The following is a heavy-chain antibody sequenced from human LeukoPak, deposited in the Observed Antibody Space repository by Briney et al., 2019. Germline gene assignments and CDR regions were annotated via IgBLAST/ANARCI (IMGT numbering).Heavy chain of an antibody. J-gene: IGHJ6*03. CDR3: ARQYFAVLGVTPYSSSWYNYYYMDV. D-gene: IGHD6-13*01. CDR2: ISGSGGST. Sequence: GGSLRLSCAASGFTFSSYAMSWVRQAPGKGLEWVSAISGSGGSTYYADSVKGRFTISRDNSKNTLYLQMNSLRAEDTAVYYCARQYFAVLGVTPYSSSWYNYYYMDVWGKGTTVTVSS. CDR1: GFTFSSYA. V-gene: IGHV3-23*01.